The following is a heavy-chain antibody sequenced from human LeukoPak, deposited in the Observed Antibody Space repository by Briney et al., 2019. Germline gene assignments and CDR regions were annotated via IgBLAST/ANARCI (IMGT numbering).Heavy chain of an antibody. D-gene: IGHD5-24*01. J-gene: IGHJ6*02. CDR2: ISSSSSYI. Sequence: GGSLRLSCAASGFTFSSYSMNWVRQAPGKGLEWVSSISSSSSYIHYADSAKGRFTISRDNAKNSLYLQMNSLRAEDTAVYYCASLATVGMDVWGQGTTVTVSS. V-gene: IGHV3-21*01. CDR3: ASLATVGMDV. CDR1: GFTFSSYS.